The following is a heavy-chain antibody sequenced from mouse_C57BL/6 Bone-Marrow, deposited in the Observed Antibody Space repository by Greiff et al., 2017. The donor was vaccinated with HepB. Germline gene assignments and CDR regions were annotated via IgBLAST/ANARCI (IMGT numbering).Heavy chain of an antibody. CDR2: ICSGGSYT. CDR1: GFSFSSYG. J-gene: IGHJ3*01. Sequence: DVMLVESGGDLVKPGGSLKLSCAASGFSFSSYGMSWVRQTPDKRLEWVATICSGGSYTYYPDSVKGRFTISRDNAKNTLYLQMSSLKSEDTALYSCERLPSLFLIAYWGQGVLVTVSA. CDR3: ERLPSLFLIAY. V-gene: IGHV5-6*02.